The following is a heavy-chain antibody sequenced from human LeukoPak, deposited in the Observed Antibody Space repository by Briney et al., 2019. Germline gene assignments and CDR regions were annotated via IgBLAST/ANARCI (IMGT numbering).Heavy chain of an antibody. CDR3: ARDGTGYYYNWFDP. Sequence: PGGSLRLSCAASGFTFSSYAMHWVRQAPGKGLEWVAVISYDGSNKYYADSVKGRFTISRDNSKNTLYLRMTSLRAEDTAVYYCARDGTGYYYNWFDPWGQGTLVTVSS. V-gene: IGHV3-30-3*01. CDR2: ISYDGSNK. CDR1: GFTFSSYA. J-gene: IGHJ5*02. D-gene: IGHD3/OR15-3a*01.